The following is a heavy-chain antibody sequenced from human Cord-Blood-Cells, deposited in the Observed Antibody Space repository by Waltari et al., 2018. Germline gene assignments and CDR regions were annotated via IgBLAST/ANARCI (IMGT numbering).Heavy chain of an antibody. CDR2: IKQDGSEK. D-gene: IGHD3-3*01. V-gene: IGHV3-7*01. Sequence: EVQLVESGGGLVQPGGSLRLSCAASGFTFSSYWMSWGRQAPGKGLEWVANIKQDGSEKYYVDSVKGRFTISRDNAKNSLYLQMNSLRAEDTAVYYCARARFYWYFDLWGRGTLVTVSS. J-gene: IGHJ2*01. CDR1: GFTFSSYW. CDR3: ARARFYWYFDL.